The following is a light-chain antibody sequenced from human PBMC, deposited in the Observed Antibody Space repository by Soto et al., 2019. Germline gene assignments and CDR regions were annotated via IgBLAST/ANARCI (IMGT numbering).Light chain of an antibody. CDR2: KAS. J-gene: IGKJ1*01. CDR1: QTISSW. V-gene: IGKV1-5*03. CDR3: QHYNSYSEA. Sequence: DIQMTQSPSTLSGSVGDRVTITCRASQTISSWLAWYQQKPGKAPKLLIYKASTLKSGVPSRFSGSGSGTEFTLTISSLQPDAVATYYCQHYNSYSEALGHGTKVELE.